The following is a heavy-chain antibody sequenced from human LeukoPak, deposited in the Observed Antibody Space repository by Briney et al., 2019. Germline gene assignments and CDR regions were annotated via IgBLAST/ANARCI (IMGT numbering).Heavy chain of an antibody. Sequence: ESGPTLVNPTQTLTLTCTFSGFSLSTSGVGVGWIRQPPGKALEWLALIYWNDDKRYSPFLKSRVTITKDTSKNQVVLTMTNMDPVDTAIYYCAVRGYSSSSGSNWFDPWGQGTLVTVSS. CDR1: GFSLSTSGVG. CDR3: AVRGYSSSSGSNWFDP. CDR2: IYWNDDK. V-gene: IGHV2-5*01. J-gene: IGHJ5*02. D-gene: IGHD6-6*01.